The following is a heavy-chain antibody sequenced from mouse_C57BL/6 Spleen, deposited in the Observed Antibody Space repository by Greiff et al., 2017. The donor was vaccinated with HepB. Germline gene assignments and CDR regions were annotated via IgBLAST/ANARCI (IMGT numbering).Heavy chain of an antibody. CDR1: GYTFTSYW. Sequence: QVQLKESGAELVRPGSSVKLSCKASGYTFTSYWMHWVKQRPIQGLEWIGNIDPSDSETHYNQKFKDKATLTVDKSSSTAYMQLSSLTSEDSAVYYCASDYYYGSSRYAMDYWGQGTSVTVSS. CDR2: IDPSDSET. J-gene: IGHJ4*01. D-gene: IGHD1-1*01. V-gene: IGHV1-52*01. CDR3: ASDYYYGSSRYAMDY.